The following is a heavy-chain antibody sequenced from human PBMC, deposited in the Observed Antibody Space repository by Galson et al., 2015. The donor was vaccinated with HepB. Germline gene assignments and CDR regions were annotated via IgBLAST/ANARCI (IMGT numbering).Heavy chain of an antibody. CDR1: GFSLTTSGVG. J-gene: IGHJ5*02. V-gene: IGHV2-5*01. CDR2: IFWNDDK. CDR3: ARSPSIVAITGEDNWFDP. Sequence: PALVKPTQTLTLTCTFTGFSLTTSGVGVGWIRQPPGKALEWVALIFWNDDKFYSPSFKNRITITKDTSKNQVVLRMTNMDPVDTATYYCARSPSIVAITGEDNWFDPWGQGTLVTVSS. D-gene: IGHD5-12*01.